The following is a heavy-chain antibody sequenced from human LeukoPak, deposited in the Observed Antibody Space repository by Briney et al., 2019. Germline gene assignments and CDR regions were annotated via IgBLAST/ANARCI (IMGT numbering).Heavy chain of an antibody. CDR3: ARVWFGEFMAINFDY. Sequence: ASVTVSCKASGYTFTGYYMHWVRQAPGQGLEWMGWINPNSGGRNYAQKFQGRVTMTRDTSISTAYMELSRLRSDDTAVYYCARVWFGEFMAINFDYWGQGTLLTVSS. J-gene: IGHJ4*02. V-gene: IGHV1-2*02. CDR2: INPNSGGR. CDR1: GYTFTGYY. D-gene: IGHD3-10*01.